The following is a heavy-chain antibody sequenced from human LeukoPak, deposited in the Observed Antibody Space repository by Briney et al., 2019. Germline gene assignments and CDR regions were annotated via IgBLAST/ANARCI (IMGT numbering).Heavy chain of an antibody. CDR1: GYTLTSYW. Sequence: TAESLKISCKGSGYTLTSYWISWVRQMPRKDREWMGRIDPSDSYTNYSPSFQGHVTLSADKSISTAYLEWRRLKAPGTAMYYCGRLGGYNHDFDYWGEGTLVTVSS. CDR3: GRLGGYNHDFDY. CDR2: IDPSDSYT. D-gene: IGHD3-22*01. V-gene: IGHV5-10-1*01. J-gene: IGHJ4*02.